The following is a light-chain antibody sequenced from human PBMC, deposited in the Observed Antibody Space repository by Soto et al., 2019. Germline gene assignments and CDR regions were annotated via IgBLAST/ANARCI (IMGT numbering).Light chain of an antibody. CDR3: QQCGSSST. J-gene: IGKJ5*01. CDR2: DAP. Sequence: VMTQSPASLSASPGERVTLSCRASQNIRSSLAWYQQRPGQAPRLLIYDAPTRATGIPPRFSGGGSGTEFTVTISRLEPEDFAVYYCQQCGSSSTFGQGTRLEIK. V-gene: IGKV3-15*01. CDR1: QNIRSS.